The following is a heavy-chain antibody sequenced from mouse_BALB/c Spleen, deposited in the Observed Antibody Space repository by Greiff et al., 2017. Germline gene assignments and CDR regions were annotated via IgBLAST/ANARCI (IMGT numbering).Heavy chain of an antibody. J-gene: IGHJ2*01. Sequence: EVKLMESGPGLVKPSQSLSLTCSVTGYYIPSGYYWNWIRQFPGNTLELMGYISYDGRNNYHPSLKNRISITRDTSKNQFFLKLTSVTTEDTATYYCARGDYRYDEGYYFDYWGQGTTLTVSS. CDR2: ISYDGRN. CDR3: ARGDYRYDEGYYFDY. CDR1: GYYIPSGYY. V-gene: IGHV3-6*02. D-gene: IGHD2-14*01.